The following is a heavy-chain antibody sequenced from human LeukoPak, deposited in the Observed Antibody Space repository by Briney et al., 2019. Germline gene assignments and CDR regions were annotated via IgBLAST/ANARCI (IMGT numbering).Heavy chain of an antibody. CDR1: GGSISSALYH. CDR3: ARQEIGLRSFDP. D-gene: IGHD3/OR15-3a*01. Sequence: ASETLSLTCTVSGGSISSALYHWGWIRQPPGKNLEWLGSVYYTGSTHNNPSLKSRVTISVDTSKNQFSLNLSSVTAADTAVYYCARQEIGLRSFDPWGQGTLVTVSS. V-gene: IGHV4-39*01. CDR2: VYYTGST. J-gene: IGHJ5*02.